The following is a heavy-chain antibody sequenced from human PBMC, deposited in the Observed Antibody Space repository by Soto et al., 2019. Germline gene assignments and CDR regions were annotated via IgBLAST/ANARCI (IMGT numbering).Heavy chain of an antibody. CDR3: AKEGITMVRGVIYYFDY. V-gene: IGHV3-30*18. D-gene: IGHD3-10*01. CDR2: ISYDGSNK. Sequence: QVQLVESGGGVFQPGRSLRLSCAASGFTFSSYGMHWVRQAPGKGLEWVAVISYDGSNKYYADSVKGRFTISRDTSKNTLELQMNSLRAEDTAVYYCAKEGITMVRGVIYYFDYWVQGTLVTVSS. J-gene: IGHJ4*02. CDR1: GFTFSSYG.